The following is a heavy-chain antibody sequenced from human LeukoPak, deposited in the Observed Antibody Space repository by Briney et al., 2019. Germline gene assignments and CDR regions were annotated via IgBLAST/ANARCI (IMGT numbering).Heavy chain of an antibody. D-gene: IGHD3-22*01. V-gene: IGHV4-39*01. CDR3: ARLYYDSSGYYQICYFDY. CDR2: IYYSGST. Sequence: SETLSLTCTVSGGSISISSYYWGWLRQPPGKGLEWIGSIYYSGSTYYNPSLKSQVTISVDTSKNQFSLNLSSVTAADTAVYYCARLYYDSSGYYQICYFDYWGQGTLVTVSS. J-gene: IGHJ4*02. CDR1: GGSISISSYY.